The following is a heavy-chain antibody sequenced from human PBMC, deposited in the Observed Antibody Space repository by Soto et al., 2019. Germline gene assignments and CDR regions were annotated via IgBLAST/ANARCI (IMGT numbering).Heavy chain of an antibody. J-gene: IGHJ6*02. CDR3: GRHEYMGHTAYYYPMDV. Sequence: GEYLKISCKGSGYSFTNYWIGWVRQMPGQGLEWMGIIYPGDSDTRYSPSFQGQVTISADKSVSTAYLQWSSLKASDSAMYYCGRHEYMGHTAYYYPMDVWGQGTSVTVSS. V-gene: IGHV5-51*01. D-gene: IGHD5-18*01. CDR2: IYPGDSDT. CDR1: GYSFTNYW.